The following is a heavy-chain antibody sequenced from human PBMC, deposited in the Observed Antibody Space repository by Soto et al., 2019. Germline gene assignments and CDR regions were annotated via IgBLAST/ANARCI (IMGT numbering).Heavy chain of an antibody. CDR3: AITPGWFAGMAV. CDR2: IHLEILKT. J-gene: IGHJ6*02. D-gene: IGHD6-19*01. Sequence: ASVKVSCKASGDTFSDYDINWLRQAPGQGLEWMGWIHLEILKTSFAQKFQGRLTMTGDTSIDTAYMDLTSLTSEDTAVYYCAITPGWFAGMAVWGQGTTVTVSS. V-gene: IGHV1-8*01. CDR1: GDTFSDYD.